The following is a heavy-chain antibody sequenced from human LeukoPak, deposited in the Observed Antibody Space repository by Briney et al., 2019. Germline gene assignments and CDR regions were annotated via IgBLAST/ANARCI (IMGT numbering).Heavy chain of an antibody. V-gene: IGHV3-7*01. CDR2: INPDGRDT. CDR1: GFTFNRCW. J-gene: IGHJ1*01. CDR3: TSWGDTTAEYFQR. Sequence: GGSLRLSCVVSGFTFNRCWMNWVRQAPGKGLEWVAHINPDGRDTYYVDSVKGRFTISRDNAQNSMYLQMNSLRVEDTAVYYCTSWGDTTAEYFQRWGQGTLVTVSP. D-gene: IGHD2-21*02.